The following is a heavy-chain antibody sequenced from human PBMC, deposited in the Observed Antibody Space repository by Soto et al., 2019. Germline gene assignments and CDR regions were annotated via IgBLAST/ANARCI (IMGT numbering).Heavy chain of an antibody. V-gene: IGHV4-30-4*01. CDR2: IYYSGST. D-gene: IGHD2-15*01. CDR1: GGSISSGDYY. Sequence: SETRSLTCTVSGGSISSGDYYWSWIRQPPGKGLEWIGYIYYSGSTYYNPSLKSRVTISVDTSKNQFSLKLSSVTAADTAVYYCARDTSCSGGSCYSGFFYWGQGTLVTVSS. J-gene: IGHJ4*02. CDR3: ARDTSCSGGSCYSGFFY.